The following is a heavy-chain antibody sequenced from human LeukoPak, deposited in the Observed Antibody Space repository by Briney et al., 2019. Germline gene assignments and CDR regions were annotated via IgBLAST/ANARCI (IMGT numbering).Heavy chain of an antibody. CDR3: SRGPRFDP. J-gene: IGHJ5*02. V-gene: IGHV1-8*01. CDR1: GYSFNIYE. Sequence: ASVKVSCKTSGYSFNIYEINWVRQATGQGLEWMGWVNPNSGDTDYAQKFQGRLAMTRNTSISTAYMELSGLRLEDTAVYYCSRGPRFDPWGQGTQVTVSS. CDR2: VNPNSGDT.